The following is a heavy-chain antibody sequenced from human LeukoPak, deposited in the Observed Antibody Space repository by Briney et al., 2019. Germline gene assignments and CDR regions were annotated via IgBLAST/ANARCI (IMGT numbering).Heavy chain of an antibody. Sequence: SVKVSCKASGYTFTSYGISWVRQAPGQGREWMGGIIPIFSTANNAQKFQGRVTITTDESTSTAYMELSSLRSEDTAVYYCARGENYDLWSGCVDVWGKGTTVTVSS. CDR2: IIPIFSTA. CDR1: GYTFTSYG. CDR3: ARGENYDLWSGCVDV. J-gene: IGHJ6*04. V-gene: IGHV1-69*05. D-gene: IGHD3-3*01.